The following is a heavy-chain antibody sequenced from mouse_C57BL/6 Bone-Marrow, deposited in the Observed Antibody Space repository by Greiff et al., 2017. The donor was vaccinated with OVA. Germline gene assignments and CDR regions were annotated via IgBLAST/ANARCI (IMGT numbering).Heavy chain of an antibody. CDR1: GFSFNTYA. CDR2: IRSKSNNYAT. J-gene: IGHJ4*01. V-gene: IGHV10-1*01. D-gene: IGHD1-1*01. Sequence: EVQLQESGGGLVQPKGSLKLSCAASGFSFNTYAMNWVRQAPGKGLEWVARIRSKSNNYATYYADSVKDRFTISRDDSESMLYLQMNNLKTEDTAMYYCVRRGYYYGSSYVRYYAMDYWGQGTSVTVSS. CDR3: VRRGYYYGSSYVRYYAMDY.